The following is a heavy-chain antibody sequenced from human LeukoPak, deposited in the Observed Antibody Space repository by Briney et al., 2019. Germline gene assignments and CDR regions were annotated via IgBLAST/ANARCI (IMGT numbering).Heavy chain of an antibody. CDR3: ARHARYCGTTSCYFKY. CDR2: IDPSDSYA. D-gene: IGHD2-2*01. Sequence: GASLQISCKGSGSSFTSYWISWVRQMLGKGLEWMGRIDPSDSYANYSPSFQGHVTISADKSISTAYLQWNSLEASDTAMYYCARHARYCGTTSCYFKYWGQGTLVTVSS. CDR1: GSSFTSYW. J-gene: IGHJ4*02. V-gene: IGHV5-10-1*01.